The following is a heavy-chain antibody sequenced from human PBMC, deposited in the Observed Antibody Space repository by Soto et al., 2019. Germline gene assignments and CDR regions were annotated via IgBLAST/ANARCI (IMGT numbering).Heavy chain of an antibody. CDR2: ISSSSSYI. CDR3: ASTNSRSYYMDV. V-gene: IGHV3-21*01. J-gene: IGHJ6*03. CDR1: GFTFSSYS. Sequence: EVQLVESGGGLVKPGGSLRLSCAASGFTFSSYSMNWVRQAPGKGLEWVSSISSSSSYIYYADSVKGRFTISRDNAKNSLYLQMNSLRAADTAVYYCASTNSRSYYMDVWGKGTTVTVSS. D-gene: IGHD6-13*01.